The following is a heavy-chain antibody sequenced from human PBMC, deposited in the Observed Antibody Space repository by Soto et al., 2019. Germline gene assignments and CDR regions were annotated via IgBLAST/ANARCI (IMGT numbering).Heavy chain of an antibody. V-gene: IGHV4-59*12. Sequence: SETLSLTCTVSGGSISSYYWSWIRQPPGKGLEWIGYIYYSGSTNYNPSLKSRVTISVDTSKNQFSLKLSSVTAADTAVYYCARVQVAAAGMAWFDPWGQGTLVTVSS. CDR1: GGSISSYY. J-gene: IGHJ5*02. CDR2: IYYSGST. D-gene: IGHD6-13*01. CDR3: ARVQVAAAGMAWFDP.